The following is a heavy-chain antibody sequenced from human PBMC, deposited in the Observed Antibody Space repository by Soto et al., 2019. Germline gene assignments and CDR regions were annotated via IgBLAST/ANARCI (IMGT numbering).Heavy chain of an antibody. CDR2: ISSSSSTI. D-gene: IGHD5-18*01. V-gene: IGHV3-48*02. J-gene: IGHJ6*02. Sequence: GGSLRLSCAASGFTSSTFGMNWGRQAPGKGLEWVSYISSSSSTISYADSVKGRFTISRDNAKNSLYLQMNSLRDEDTAVYYCAREGYSFGYFYNMDVWGQGTTVTVSS. CDR1: GFTSSTFG. CDR3: AREGYSFGYFYNMDV.